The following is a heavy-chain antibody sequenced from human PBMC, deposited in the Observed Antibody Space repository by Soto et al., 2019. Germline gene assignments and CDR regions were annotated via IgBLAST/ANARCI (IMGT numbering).Heavy chain of an antibody. V-gene: IGHV3-21*01. CDR3: ARARGNDWYSDY. D-gene: IGHD5-12*01. Sequence: PGGSLRLSCTASGFTFSEYSMSWVRQAPGKGLEWVSSITHSSTYVYYADSVKGRFTISRDSASNSLFLQMTSLRAEDTAVYHCARARGNDWYSDYWGQGTLVTVSS. CDR2: ITHSSTYV. J-gene: IGHJ4*02. CDR1: GFTFSEYS.